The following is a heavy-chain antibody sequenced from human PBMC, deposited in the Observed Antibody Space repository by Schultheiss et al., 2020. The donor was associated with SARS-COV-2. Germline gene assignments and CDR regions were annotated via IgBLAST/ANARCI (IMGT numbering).Heavy chain of an antibody. Sequence: GGSLRLSCAASGFTFSDYYMSWVRQAPGKGLEWVSRINSDGSSTNYADSVKGRFTISRDNAKNTLYLQMNSLRAEDTAVYYCARVAPTGWYGMDVWGQGTTVTVSS. CDR2: INSDGSST. J-gene: IGHJ6*02. V-gene: IGHV3-74*01. CDR3: ARVAPTGWYGMDV. CDR1: GFTFSDYY. D-gene: IGHD1-1*01.